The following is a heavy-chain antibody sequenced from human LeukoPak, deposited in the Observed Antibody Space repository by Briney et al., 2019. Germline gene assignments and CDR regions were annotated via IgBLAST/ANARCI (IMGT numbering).Heavy chain of an antibody. CDR1: GGSFSGYY. CDR2: INHSGST. V-gene: IGHV4-34*01. CDR3: ARSRGQLVRYYYYGMDV. Sequence: SETLSLTCAVYGGSFSGYYWSWIRQPPGKGLEWIGEINHSGSTNYNPSLKSRVTISVDTSKNQFSLKPSSVTAADTAVYYCARSRGQLVRYYYYGMDVWGQGTTVTVSS. D-gene: IGHD6-13*01. J-gene: IGHJ6*02.